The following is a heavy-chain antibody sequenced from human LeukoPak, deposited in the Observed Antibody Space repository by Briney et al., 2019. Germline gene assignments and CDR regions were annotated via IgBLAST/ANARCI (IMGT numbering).Heavy chain of an antibody. J-gene: IGHJ5*02. CDR2: ISAYNGNT. CDR1: GYTFTSYG. V-gene: IGHV1-18*01. CDR3: ARGNRNYGDQLGWSDP. Sequence: ASVKVSCKASGYTFTSYGTSWVRQAPGQGLEWMGWISAYNGNTNYAQKLQGRVTMTTDTSTSTAYMELRSLRSDDTAVYYCARGNRNYGDQLGWSDPWGQGTLVTVSS. D-gene: IGHD4-17*01.